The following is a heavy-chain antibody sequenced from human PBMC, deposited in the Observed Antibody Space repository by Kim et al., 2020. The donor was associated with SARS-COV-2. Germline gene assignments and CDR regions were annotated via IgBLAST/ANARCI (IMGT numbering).Heavy chain of an antibody. Sequence: GGSLRLSCAASGFTFSSYAMHWVRQAPGKGLEWVAVISYDGSNKYYADSVKGRFTISRDNSKNTLYLQMNSLRAEDTAVYYCARDRGYCSGGSCRTYYYYYGMDVWGQGTTVTVSS. V-gene: IGHV3-30*04. D-gene: IGHD2-15*01. CDR1: GFTFSSYA. CDR3: ARDRGYCSGGSCRTYYYYYGMDV. J-gene: IGHJ6*02. CDR2: ISYDGSNK.